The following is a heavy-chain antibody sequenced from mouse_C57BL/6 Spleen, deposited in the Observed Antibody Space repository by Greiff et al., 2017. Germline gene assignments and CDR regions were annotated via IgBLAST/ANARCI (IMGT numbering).Heavy chain of an antibody. Sequence: VQLQQSGAELAKPGASVKLSCKASGYTFTSYWMHWVKQRPGQGLEWIGYINPSSGYTKYNQKFKDKATLTAAKASSTAYMQLSSLTSVDSAVYYCARETDFDYWGQGTTLTVSS. V-gene: IGHV1-7*01. CDR3: ARETDFDY. J-gene: IGHJ2*01. CDR1: GYTFTSYW. CDR2: INPSSGYT.